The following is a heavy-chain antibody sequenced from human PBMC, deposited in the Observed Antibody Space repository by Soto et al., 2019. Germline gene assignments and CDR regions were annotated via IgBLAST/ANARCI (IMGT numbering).Heavy chain of an antibody. CDR3: ARGGPELATIGSFDY. D-gene: IGHD5-12*01. J-gene: IGHJ4*02. Sequence: ASVKVSWKASGDTFINYYMHWVRQAPGQGLEWIGRIIPSDGSTHYAQRFQDRVIMTRDTSTSTVYMELNSLRSEDSAVYYCARGGPELATIGSFDYWGQGTLVTVSS. V-gene: IGHV1-46*01. CDR1: GDTFINYY. CDR2: IIPSDGST.